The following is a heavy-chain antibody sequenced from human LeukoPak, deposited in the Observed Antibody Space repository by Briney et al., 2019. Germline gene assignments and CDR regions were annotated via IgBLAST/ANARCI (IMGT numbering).Heavy chain of an antibody. CDR2: IIPIFGTA. CDR3: ASGSSWYDAFDI. CDR1: GGTFSSYA. J-gene: IGHJ3*02. V-gene: IGHV1-69*06. Sequence: GASVKVSCKASGGTFSSYAISWVRQAPGQGLEWMGGIIPIFGTANYAQKFQGRVTITADKSTSTAYMELSSLRSEDTAVYYCASGSSWYDAFDIWGQGTMVTVSS. D-gene: IGHD6-13*01.